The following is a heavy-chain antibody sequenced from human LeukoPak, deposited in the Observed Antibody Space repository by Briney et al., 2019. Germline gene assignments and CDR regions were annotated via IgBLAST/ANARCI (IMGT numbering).Heavy chain of an antibody. CDR2: IYHSGST. D-gene: IGHD6-25*01. Sequence: SETLSLTCTVSGYSISSGYYWGWIWQPPGKGLEWIGSIYHSGSTYYNPSLKSRVTISVDTSKNQFSLKLSSVTAADTAVYYCARRLGWDFDYWGQGTLVTVSS. J-gene: IGHJ4*02. V-gene: IGHV4-38-2*02. CDR1: GYSISSGYY. CDR3: ARRLGWDFDY.